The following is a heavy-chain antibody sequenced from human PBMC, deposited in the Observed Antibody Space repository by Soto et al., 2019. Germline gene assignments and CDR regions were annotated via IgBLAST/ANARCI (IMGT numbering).Heavy chain of an antibody. Sequence: PSETLSLTCAVYGGSFSGYYWRWIRQPPGKGLEWIGEINHSGSTNYNPSLKSRVTISVDTSKNQFSLKLSSVTAADTAVYYCARLHPAAAGTRGSDYWGQGTLVTVSS. CDR2: INHSGST. CDR3: ARLHPAAAGTRGSDY. CDR1: GGSFSGYY. D-gene: IGHD6-13*01. V-gene: IGHV4-34*01. J-gene: IGHJ4*02.